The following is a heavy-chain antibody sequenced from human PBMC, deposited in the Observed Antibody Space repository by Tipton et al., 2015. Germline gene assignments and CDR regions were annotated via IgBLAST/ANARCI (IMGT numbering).Heavy chain of an antibody. V-gene: IGHV3-7*01. CDR2: IKPDGSES. Sequence: SLRLSCAASGFTFKNAGMHWVRQAPGKGLEWVANIKPDGSESYYVDSVKGRFTFSRDNAKNSLHLQMNSLRAEDTAVYYCARSGGYGWDYWGQGTLVTVSS. D-gene: IGHD5-12*01. CDR3: ARSGGYGWDY. CDR1: GFTFKNAG. J-gene: IGHJ4*02.